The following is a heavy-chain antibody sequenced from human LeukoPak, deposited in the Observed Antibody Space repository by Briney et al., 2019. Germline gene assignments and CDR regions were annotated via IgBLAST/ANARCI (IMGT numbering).Heavy chain of an antibody. CDR2: ISGSGGTT. CDR3: GKKVADP. CDR1: GFTFSSYA. V-gene: IGHV3-23*01. Sequence: PGGPLRLSCAASGFTFSSYAMGWVRQAPGKGLEWVSTISGSGGTTYYADSVKGRFTISRDNSKNTLYLQMSSLRAEDTAVYYCGKKVADPWGQGTLVTVSS. J-gene: IGHJ5*02.